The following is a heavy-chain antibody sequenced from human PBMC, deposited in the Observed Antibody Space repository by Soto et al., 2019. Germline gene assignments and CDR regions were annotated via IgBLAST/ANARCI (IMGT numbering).Heavy chain of an antibody. CDR2: IFSNDEQ. J-gene: IGHJ3*02. CDR1: GFSLSNARMG. CDR3: ARYSRDGYRGAFDI. D-gene: IGHD4-4*01. V-gene: IGHV2-26*01. Sequence: QVTLKESGPVLVKPTETLTLTCTVSGFSLSNARMGVSWIRQPPGKALEWLAHIFSNDEQSYSTSLKSRLTISKDTAKSPVVLTMTNMDPVDTATYYCARYSRDGYRGAFDIWGQGTMVTVSS.